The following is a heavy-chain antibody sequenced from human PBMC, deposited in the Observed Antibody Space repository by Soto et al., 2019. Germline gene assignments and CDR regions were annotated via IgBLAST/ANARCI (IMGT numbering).Heavy chain of an antibody. J-gene: IGHJ6*02. CDR2: ISYDGSDK. CDR3: ARDRGRTDYYAMDV. CDR1: GFAFGVYA. Sequence: QVHLLESGGGVVLPGRSLRLSCAAPGFAFGVYAMHWVRQAPGKGLEWVSLISYDGSDKYYADSVKGRFTISRDNSKSTLYLQMSSLRADDTAVYFCARDRGRTDYYAMDVWGQGTTVTVSS. V-gene: IGHV3-30-3*01. D-gene: IGHD1-1*01.